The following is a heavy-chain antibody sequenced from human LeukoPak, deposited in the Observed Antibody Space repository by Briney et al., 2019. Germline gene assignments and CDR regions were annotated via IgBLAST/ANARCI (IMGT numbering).Heavy chain of an antibody. CDR1: GFSFSSYA. D-gene: IGHD2-15*01. CDR3: ALYCSGGSCYSIGGAFDI. J-gene: IGHJ3*02. CDR2: ISGSGDST. V-gene: IGHV3-23*01. Sequence: GGSLRLSCVASGFSFSSYAMNWVRQAPGKGLEWVSGISGSGDSTYYADSVKGRFTISRDNSRNTLYLQMNSLRAEDTAVYFCALYCSGGSCYSIGGAFDIWGQGTLVTVSS.